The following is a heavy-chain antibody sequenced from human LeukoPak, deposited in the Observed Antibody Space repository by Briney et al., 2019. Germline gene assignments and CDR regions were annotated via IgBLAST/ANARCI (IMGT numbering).Heavy chain of an antibody. CDR1: GYTFTGYY. Sequence: ASVKVSRTASGYTFTGYYMHWVTQAPGQGLAWMGWINPNSGGTNYAQKFQGRVAMTRDASISTAYMELSRLRSDDSAVYYCARVPWGSQDDYWGQGTLVTVSS. CDR2: INPNSGGT. D-gene: IGHD7-27*01. CDR3: ARVPWGSQDDY. V-gene: IGHV1-2*02. J-gene: IGHJ4*02.